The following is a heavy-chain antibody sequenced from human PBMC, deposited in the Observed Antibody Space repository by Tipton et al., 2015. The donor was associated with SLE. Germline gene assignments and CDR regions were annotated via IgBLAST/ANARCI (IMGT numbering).Heavy chain of an antibody. CDR2: IYYSGST. CDR1: GGSISSHY. Sequence: TLSLTCTVSGGSISSHYWSWIRQPPGKGLEWIGYIYYSGSTNYNPSLKSRVTISVDTSKNQFSLKLSSVTAADTAVYYCARGDQVAAFDIWGQGTMVIVSS. CDR3: ARGDQVAAFDI. V-gene: IGHV4-59*11. J-gene: IGHJ3*02.